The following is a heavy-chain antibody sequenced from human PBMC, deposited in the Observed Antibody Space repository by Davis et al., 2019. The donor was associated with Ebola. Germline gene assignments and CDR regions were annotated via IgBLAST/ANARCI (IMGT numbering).Heavy chain of an antibody. CDR1: GFSFSNYG. D-gene: IGHD6-13*01. CDR3: GRDIEDSSSWYVIDN. Sequence: GESLKISCATSGFSFSNYGMHWVRQAPGKGLEWVAVIWFDGSSKYYADPVKGRFTISKDNSKNTLSLHMNSLRAKDTAVYYCGRDIEDSSSWYVIDNWGQGTLVTVSS. J-gene: IGHJ4*02. V-gene: IGHV3-33*01. CDR2: IWFDGSSK.